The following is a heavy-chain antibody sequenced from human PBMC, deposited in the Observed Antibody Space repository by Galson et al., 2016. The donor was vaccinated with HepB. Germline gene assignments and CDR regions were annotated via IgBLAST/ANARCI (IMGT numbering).Heavy chain of an antibody. CDR3: AKGGASYYDSSEASDI. J-gene: IGHJ3*02. Sequence: SLRLSCAASGFTFDDYAMHWVRQAPGKGLEWVSGISWNSGSIGYADSVKGRFTISRDNAKNSLYLQMYSLRAEDTALYYCAKGGASYYDSSEASDIWGQGTMVTVSS. CDR1: GFTFDDYA. CDR2: ISWNSGSI. V-gene: IGHV3-9*01. D-gene: IGHD3-22*01.